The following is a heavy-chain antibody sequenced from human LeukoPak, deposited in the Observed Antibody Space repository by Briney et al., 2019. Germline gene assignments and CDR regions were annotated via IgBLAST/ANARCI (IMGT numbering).Heavy chain of an antibody. J-gene: IGHJ3*02. CDR2: ISSSSNYI. D-gene: IGHD2-21*02. V-gene: IGHV3-21*01. Sequence: GGSLRLSCSASGFSFSSYSMNWVRQAPGKGLEWVSSISSSSNYIYYADSVKGRFTISRDNAKNSLSLQMNSLRAEDTAVYYCAGRWGVTSWEDAFDIWGQGTMVTVSS. CDR1: GFSFSSYS. CDR3: AGRWGVTSWEDAFDI.